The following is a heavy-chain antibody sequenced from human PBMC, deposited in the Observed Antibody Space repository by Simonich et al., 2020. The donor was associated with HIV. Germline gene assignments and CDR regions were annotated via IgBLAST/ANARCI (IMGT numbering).Heavy chain of an antibody. CDR1: GGSFSGYY. CDR3: ARRHPTTVTTPYFDY. CDR2: INHRGKT. Sequence: QVQLQQWGAGLLKPSETLSLTCAVYGGSFSGYYWSWIRQPPGKGLEWIGEINHRGKTNYNPSLKSRVTISVDTSKNQFSLKLSSVTAADTAVYYCARRHPTTVTTPYFDYWGQATLVTVSS. J-gene: IGHJ4*02. D-gene: IGHD4-17*01. V-gene: IGHV4-34*01.